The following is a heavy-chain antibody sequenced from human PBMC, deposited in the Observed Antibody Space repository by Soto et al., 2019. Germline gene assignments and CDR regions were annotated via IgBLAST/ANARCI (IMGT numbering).Heavy chain of an antibody. CDR1: GFTFSSYA. V-gene: IGHV3-23*01. Sequence: GGSLRLSCAASGFTFSSYAMSWVRQAPGKGLEWVSAISGSGGSTYYADSVKGRFTISRDNSKNTLYLQMNSLRAEDTAVYYCAKARCHPPQPGGYLVVPAAIGYYFDYWGQGTLVTVSS. J-gene: IGHJ4*02. D-gene: IGHD2-2*02. CDR2: ISGSGGST. CDR3: AKARCHPPQPGGYLVVPAAIGYYFDY.